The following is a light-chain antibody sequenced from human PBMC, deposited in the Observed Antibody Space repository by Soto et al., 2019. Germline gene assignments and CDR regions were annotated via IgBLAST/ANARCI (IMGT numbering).Light chain of an antibody. V-gene: IGKV1-12*01. CDR1: QDISSW. Sequence: DIQMTQSPSSVSASVGDRVTITCRASQDISSWLAWYQQKPGKAPKLLIYAASRLQSGVPSRFSGSASGTDFTLTISTLQPEEFATYYCQQTSRCPLTFGGGTKVDIK. J-gene: IGKJ4*01. CDR3: QQTSRCPLT. CDR2: AAS.